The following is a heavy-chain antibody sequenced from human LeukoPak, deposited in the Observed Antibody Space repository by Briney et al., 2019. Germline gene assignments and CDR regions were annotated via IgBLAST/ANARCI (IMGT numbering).Heavy chain of an antibody. J-gene: IGHJ5*02. V-gene: IGHV1-18*01. D-gene: IGHD6-13*01. CDR1: GYTFTSCG. CDR2: ISAYNGNT. Sequence: ASVKVSCKASGYTFTSCGISWVRQPPGQGLEWMGWISAYNGNTNYAQKLQGRVTMTTDTSTSTAYMELRSLRSDDTAVYYCARGPFVARPGVSWFDPWGQGTLVTVSS. CDR3: ARGPFVARPGVSWFDP.